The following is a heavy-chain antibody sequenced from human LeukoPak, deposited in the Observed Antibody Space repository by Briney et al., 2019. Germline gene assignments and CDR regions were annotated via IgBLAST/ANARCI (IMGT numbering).Heavy chain of an antibody. Sequence: PSETLSLTCAVSGYSISSGYYWGWIRQPPGKGLGGIGSIYHSGSTYYNPSLKSRVTISVDTSKNQYSLKLSSVTAADTAVYYCARPTYYYDSSGYYYFDYMDVWGKGTTVTVSS. CDR3: ARPTYYYDSSGYYYFDYMDV. CDR2: IYHSGST. D-gene: IGHD3-22*01. CDR1: GYSISSGYY. V-gene: IGHV4-38-2*01. J-gene: IGHJ6*03.